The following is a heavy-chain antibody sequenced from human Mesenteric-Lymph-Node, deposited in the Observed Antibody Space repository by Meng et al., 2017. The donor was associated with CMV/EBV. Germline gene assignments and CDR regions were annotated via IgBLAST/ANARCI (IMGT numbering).Heavy chain of an antibody. Sequence: SVKVSCKASGYTFTDYYIHWVRQAPGQGLEWMGGIIPILGIANYAQKFQGRVTITADKSTSTAYMELSSLRSEDTAVYYCADSKLGWYGMDVWGQGTTVTVSS. D-gene: IGHD7-27*01. CDR2: IIPILGIA. CDR1: GYTFTDYY. J-gene: IGHJ6*02. V-gene: IGHV1-69*10. CDR3: ADSKLGWYGMDV.